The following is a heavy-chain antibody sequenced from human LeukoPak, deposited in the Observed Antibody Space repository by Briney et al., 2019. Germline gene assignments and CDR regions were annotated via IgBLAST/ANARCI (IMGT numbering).Heavy chain of an antibody. D-gene: IGHD6-13*01. CDR3: ARDLGSSWFEPLDY. CDR2: VYHSGST. Sequence: SETLSLTCAVSGGSISSSAWWSWVRQPPGKGLEWIGEVYHSGSTNYNSFLKSRVTISVDKSQNQFSLKLTSATAADTAVYYCARDLGSSWFEPLDYWGQGILVIVSS. CDR1: GGSISSSAW. V-gene: IGHV4-4*02. J-gene: IGHJ4*02.